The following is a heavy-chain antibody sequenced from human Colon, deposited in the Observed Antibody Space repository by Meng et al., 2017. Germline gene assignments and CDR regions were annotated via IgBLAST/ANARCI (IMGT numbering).Heavy chain of an antibody. J-gene: IGHJ4*02. V-gene: IGHV4-31*01. D-gene: IGHD1-26*01. CDR2: IYYSGST. CDR3: ARVRRSGDDFDY. Sequence: ETGQGLVKPSQTLSLTCSVAGGSISTGGYYWSWIRQLPGKGLEWIGYIYYSGSTYYNPSLRSLVSISVDTSKNQFSLRLTSVTAADTAVYYCARVRRSGDDFDYWGQGTLVTVSS. CDR1: GGSISTGGYY.